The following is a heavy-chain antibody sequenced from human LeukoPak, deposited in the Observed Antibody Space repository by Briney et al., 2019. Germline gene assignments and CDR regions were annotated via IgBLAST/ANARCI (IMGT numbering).Heavy chain of an antibody. CDR1: GFTFSSYA. J-gene: IGHJ5*02. Sequence: GGSLRLSCAASGFTFSSYAMSWVRQAPGKGLEWVSAISSSGGSTYHADSVKGRFTISRDNSKDTLYMQMNSLRADDTAVYYCAYGSRNNWFEPWGQGTLVTVSS. V-gene: IGHV3-23*01. CDR3: AYGSRNNWFEP. D-gene: IGHD3-10*01. CDR2: ISSSGGST.